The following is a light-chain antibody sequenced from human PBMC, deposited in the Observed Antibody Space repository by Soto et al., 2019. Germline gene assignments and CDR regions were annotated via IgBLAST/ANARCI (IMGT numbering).Light chain of an antibody. Sequence: PMTQSPSSVSASVGDRVTITCRASQGIRRWVGWYQQKPGKAPKLLIYAASNLQSGVPSRFSGSGSGTDFTLTISSLQPEDSATYYCQQADSFPLTFGGGTKVEI. CDR1: QGIRRW. V-gene: IGKV1-12*01. J-gene: IGKJ4*01. CDR3: QQADSFPLT. CDR2: AAS.